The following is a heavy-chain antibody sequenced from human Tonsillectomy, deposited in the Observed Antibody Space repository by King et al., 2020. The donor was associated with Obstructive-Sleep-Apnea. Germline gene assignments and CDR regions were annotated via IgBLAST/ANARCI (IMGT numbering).Heavy chain of an antibody. CDR3: VKGSSVQLGHFDN. J-gene: IGHJ4*02. D-gene: IGHD1-1*01. CDR1: GFTFGDYG. CDR2: ISWNSGHI. Sequence: VQLVESGGGLVQPGKSLRLSCAASGFTFGDYGLHWVRQAPGKGLEWVSSISWNSGHIIYADSVKGRFTISRDNAINSLYLQMNSLRPEDTALYYCVKGSSVQLGHFDNWGQGALVTVSS. V-gene: IGHV3-9*01.